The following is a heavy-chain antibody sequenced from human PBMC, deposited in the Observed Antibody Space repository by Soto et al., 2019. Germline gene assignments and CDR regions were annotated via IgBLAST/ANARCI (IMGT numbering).Heavy chain of an antibody. J-gene: IGHJ4*02. CDR2: IKQDGSEK. V-gene: IGHV3-7*04. Sequence: GSLRLPWAGSGFTFSIYWKSWGRQAPGKGLEWVANIKQDGSEKYYVDSVKGRFTISRDDAKNSLYLQMNSLRAEDTAVYYCAKDGGLYGDYAEFDLWGQGTLVTVSS. CDR3: AKDGGLYGDYAEFDL. D-gene: IGHD4-17*01. CDR1: GFTFSIYW.